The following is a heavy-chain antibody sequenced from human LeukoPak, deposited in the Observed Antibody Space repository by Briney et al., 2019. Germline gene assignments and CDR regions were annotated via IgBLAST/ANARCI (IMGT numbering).Heavy chain of an antibody. CDR1: GGSSSGYY. J-gene: IGHJ6*03. V-gene: IGHV4-34*01. D-gene: IGHD6-13*01. CDR2: INHSGST. CDR3: ARVAGEYYYYYYYMDV. Sequence: SETLSLTCAVYGGSSSGYYWSWIRQPPGKGLEWIGEINHSGSTNYNPSLKSRVTISVDTSKNQFSLKLSSVTAADTAVYYCARVAGEYYYYYYYMDVWGKGTTVTVSS.